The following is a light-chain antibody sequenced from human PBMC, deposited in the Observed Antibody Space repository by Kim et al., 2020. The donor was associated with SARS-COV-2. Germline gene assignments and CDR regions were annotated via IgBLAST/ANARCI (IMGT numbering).Light chain of an antibody. V-gene: IGKV3D-20*01. J-gene: IGKJ2*01. CDR2: GAS. CDR1: HSVSSSF. Sequence: LSPAERATLSCGTSHSVSSSFLAWYQQRPGLAPRLVIYGASTRATGIPDRFSGSGSGTDYTLPISSVEPEDIAVYYCQQYVSSPRTFGQGTKLEI. CDR3: QQYVSSPRT.